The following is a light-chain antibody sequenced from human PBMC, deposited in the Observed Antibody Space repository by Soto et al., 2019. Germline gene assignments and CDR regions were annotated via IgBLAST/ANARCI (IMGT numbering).Light chain of an antibody. CDR3: AAWDDSLSGLHVV. Sequence: VLTQPPSASGTPGQRVTISCSGSSSNIGSNYVYWYQQLPGTAPKLLIYRNNQRPSGVPDRFSGSKSGTSASLAISGLRSEDEADYYCAAWDDSLSGLHVVFGGGTKLTVL. V-gene: IGLV1-47*01. CDR2: RNN. J-gene: IGLJ2*01. CDR1: SSNIGSNY.